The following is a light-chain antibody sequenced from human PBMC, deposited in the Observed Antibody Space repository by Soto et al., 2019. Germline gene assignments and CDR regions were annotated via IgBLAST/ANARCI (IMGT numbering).Light chain of an antibody. CDR1: QSVSSTY. Sequence: EVVLTQSPGTLSLFPGERATFSCRASQSVSSTYLAWYQQQPGQAPRLLIYGASSRATGIPDRFSGRGSGTDFTLTISRLEPEDFAVYYCQQYNNWPPDRTFGQGTKVEIK. CDR2: GAS. V-gene: IGKV3-20*01. CDR3: QQYNNWPPDRT. J-gene: IGKJ1*01.